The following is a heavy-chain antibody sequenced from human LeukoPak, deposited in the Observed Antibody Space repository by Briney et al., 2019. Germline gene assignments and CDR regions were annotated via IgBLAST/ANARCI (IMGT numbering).Heavy chain of an antibody. CDR2: IYYSGST. CDR3: ARDRDCSGGSCYAEAFDI. D-gene: IGHD2-15*01. CDR1: GGSISSGGYY. V-gene: IGHV4-31*03. Sequence: SQTLSLTCTVSGGSISSGGYYWSWIRQHPGKGLEWIGYIYYSGSTYYNPSLKSRVTISVDTSKSQFSLKLSSVTAADTAVYYCARDRDCSGGSCYAEAFDIWGQGTMVTVSS. J-gene: IGHJ3*02.